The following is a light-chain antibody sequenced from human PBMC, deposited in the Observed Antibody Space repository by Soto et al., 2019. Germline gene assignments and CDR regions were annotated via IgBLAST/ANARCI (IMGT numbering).Light chain of an antibody. CDR3: SSYTTSNTRQIV. Sequence: LTQPASVSGPPGQSITISCTGTSSDVGGYNYVSWYQHHPGKAPKLIIYDVTSRPSGVSIRFSGSKSDNTASLTISGLQPEDEADYHCSSYTTSNTRQIVFGTGTKVTVL. CDR1: SSDVGGYNY. V-gene: IGLV2-14*03. CDR2: DVT. J-gene: IGLJ1*01.